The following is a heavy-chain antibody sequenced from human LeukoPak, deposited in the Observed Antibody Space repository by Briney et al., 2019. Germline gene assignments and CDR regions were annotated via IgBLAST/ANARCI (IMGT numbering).Heavy chain of an antibody. D-gene: IGHD2-2*01. CDR2: ISGSGGST. J-gene: IGHJ3*02. V-gene: IGHV3-23*01. Sequence: AGGSLRLSCAASGFTFSSYAMGWVRQAPGEGLEWVSAISGSGGSTYYADSVKGRFTISRDNSKNTLYLQMNSLRAEDTAVYYCAKDLQYCSSTSCYVLGDAFDIWGQGTMVTVSS. CDR1: GFTFSSYA. CDR3: AKDLQYCSSTSCYVLGDAFDI.